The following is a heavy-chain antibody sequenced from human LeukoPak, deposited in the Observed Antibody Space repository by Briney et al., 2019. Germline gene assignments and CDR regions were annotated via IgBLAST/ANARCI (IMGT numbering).Heavy chain of an antibody. CDR3: ARGPYSYDSSGAFDI. D-gene: IGHD3-22*01. J-gene: IGHJ3*02. V-gene: IGHV4-61*02. CDR1: GDSISSGDYY. CDR2: ISRSGST. Sequence: SETLSLTCTVSGDSISSGDYYWSWIRQPAGKGLEWIGRISRSGSTNYNPSLKIRVTISVDTSKNQFSLKLSSVTAADTAVYFCARGPYSYDSSGAFDIWGQGTMVTVSS.